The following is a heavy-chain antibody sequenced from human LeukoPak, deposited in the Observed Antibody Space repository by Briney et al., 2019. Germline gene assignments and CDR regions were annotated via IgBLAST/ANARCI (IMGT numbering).Heavy chain of an antibody. CDR1: GYTISTYY. CDR2: IYPSSGRT. Sequence: ASVKVSCKASGYTISTYYIHWVRQAPGQGLEWMGIIYPSSGRTSYAQNFQGRVTMTRDTSTSTVYMELSSLRSEDTAVYFCARDQGLMQLWWIPDYWGQGSLVIVSS. V-gene: IGHV1-46*01. CDR3: ARDQGLMQLWWIPDY. D-gene: IGHD2-21*01. J-gene: IGHJ4*02.